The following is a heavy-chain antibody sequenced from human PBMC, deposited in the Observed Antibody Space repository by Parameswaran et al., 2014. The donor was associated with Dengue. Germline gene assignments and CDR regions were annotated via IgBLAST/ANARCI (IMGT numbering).Heavy chain of an antibody. D-gene: IGHD1-14*01. CDR2: ISSSSSYI. Sequence: VRQAPGKGLEWVSSISSSSSYIYYADSVKGRFTISRDNAKNSLYLQMNSLRAEDTAVYYCARVGINFDYWGQGTLVTVSS. CDR3: ARVGINFDY. V-gene: IGHV3-21*01. J-gene: IGHJ4*02.